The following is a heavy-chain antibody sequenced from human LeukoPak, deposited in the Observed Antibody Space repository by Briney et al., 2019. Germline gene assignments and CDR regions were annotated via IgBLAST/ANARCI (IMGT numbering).Heavy chain of an antibody. V-gene: IGHV1-69*06. CDR1: GSTVSSYA. D-gene: IGHD1-14*01. CDR2: IIPIFGTA. CDR3: ARDRSGTVVTGFFDY. Sequence: SVKLSCKSSGSTVSSYAISWMRQPPGQGNEWMGGIIPIFGTANYAQKFQGRVTITADKSTSTAYMELSSLRSDDTAVYYYARDRSGTVVTGFFDYWGQGTLVTVSS. J-gene: IGHJ4*02.